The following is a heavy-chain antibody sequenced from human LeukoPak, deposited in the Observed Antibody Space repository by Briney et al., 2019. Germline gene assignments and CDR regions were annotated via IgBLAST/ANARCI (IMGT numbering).Heavy chain of an antibody. CDR1: GYSISSGYY. J-gene: IGHJ5*02. CDR2: IYHSGST. V-gene: IGHV4-38-2*02. Sequence: SETLSLTCTVSGYSISSGYYWGWIRQPPGKGLEWIGSIYHSGSTNYNPSLKSRVTISVDTSKNQFSLKLSSVTAADTAVYYCARVRRYCSSTSCYAMTFDPWGQGTLVTVSS. D-gene: IGHD2-2*01. CDR3: ARVRRYCSSTSCYAMTFDP.